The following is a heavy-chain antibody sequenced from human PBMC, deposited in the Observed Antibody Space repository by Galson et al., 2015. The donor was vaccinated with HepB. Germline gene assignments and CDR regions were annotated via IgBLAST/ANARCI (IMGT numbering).Heavy chain of an antibody. J-gene: IGHJ6*02. CDR1: GYSFSNYG. CDR2: FSGYDGST. D-gene: IGHD1-7*01. Sequence: SVKVSCKASGYSFSNYGLSWIRQAPGPGLEWLGWFSGYDGSTNYAQKFQGRVTMTTQTSTGTAFMEMRSLRSDDTAVYYCARDSRLELQLNNYYSYGMDVWGQGTAVVVS. V-gene: IGHV1-18*01. CDR3: ARDSRLELQLNNYYSYGMDV.